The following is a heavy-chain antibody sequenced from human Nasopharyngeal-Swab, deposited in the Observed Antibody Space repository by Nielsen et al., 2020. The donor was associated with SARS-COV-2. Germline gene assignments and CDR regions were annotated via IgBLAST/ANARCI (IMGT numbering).Heavy chain of an antibody. CDR2: IIPMFHRA. V-gene: IGHV1-69*06. D-gene: IGHD3-10*01. CDR3: ATGFAITMVRGVRYYYYGMDV. CDR1: GGTFSTYG. J-gene: IGHJ6*02. Sequence: SVKVSCKASGGTFSTYGISWVRQAPGQGLEWMGGIIPMFHRAIYAQKFQGRVTMTEDTSTDTAYMELSSLRSEDTAVYYCATGFAITMVRGVRYYYYGMDVWGQGTTVTVSS.